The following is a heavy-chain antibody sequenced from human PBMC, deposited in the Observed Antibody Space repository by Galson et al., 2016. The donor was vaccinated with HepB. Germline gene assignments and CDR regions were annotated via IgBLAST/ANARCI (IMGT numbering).Heavy chain of an antibody. Sequence: SLRLSCASSEFTFSNVWMNWVRQAPGKGLEWIGRIKSKADGGTTDYAAPVKGRFTISRDDSKNTLYLQMNSLKTEDTALYSCTTSRLGGERVHAFDYWGQGTLVTVSS. J-gene: IGHJ4*02. V-gene: IGHV3-15*01. D-gene: IGHD3-16*01. CDR3: TTSRLGGERVHAFDY. CDR2: IKSKADGGTT. CDR1: EFTFSNVW.